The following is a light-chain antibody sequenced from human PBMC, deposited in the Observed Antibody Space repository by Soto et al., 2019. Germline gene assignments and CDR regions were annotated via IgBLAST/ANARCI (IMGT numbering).Light chain of an antibody. CDR3: SSYAGSKNLI. Sequence: HSALTQPPSASGSPGQSVTISCTGTSSDVGGYNYVSWYQQHPGKAPKLIIYDVSKRPSGVPDRFSGSKSGNTASLTVSGLQTEDEADYYCSSYAGSKNLIFGGGTKLTVL. J-gene: IGLJ2*01. V-gene: IGLV2-8*01. CDR1: SSDVGGYNY. CDR2: DVS.